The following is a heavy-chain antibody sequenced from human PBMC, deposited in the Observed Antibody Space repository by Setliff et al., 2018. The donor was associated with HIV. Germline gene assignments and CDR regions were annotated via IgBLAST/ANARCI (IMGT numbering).Heavy chain of an antibody. CDR2: INHSGST. CDR3: ARDYAGYFDY. D-gene: IGHD4-17*01. CDR1: GESVSGYY. V-gene: IGHV4-34*01. J-gene: IGHJ4*02. Sequence: ASETLSLTCAVYGESVSGYYWSWIRQPPGKGLEWIGEINHSGSTNYNPSLKSRVTISVDTSKNQFSLKLSSVTAADTAVYYCARDYAGYFDYWGQGTLVTVSS.